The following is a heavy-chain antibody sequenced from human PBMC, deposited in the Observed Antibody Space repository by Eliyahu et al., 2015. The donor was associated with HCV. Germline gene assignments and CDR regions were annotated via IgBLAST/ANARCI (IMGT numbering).Heavy chain of an antibody. CDR3: AVVPSAIPY. V-gene: IGHV3-11*01. D-gene: IGHD2-2*02. CDR1: GFSFCSDYY. J-gene: IGHJ4*02. Sequence: QVQLVESGGGLVKPGGSLRLSXAASGFSFCSDYYMSWIRQAPGKGLECVSYISGSGTTIYYADSVKGRFTISRDNAKKSLYLQMNSLRAEDTAVYYCAVVPSAIPYWGQGTLVTVSS. CDR2: ISGSGTTI.